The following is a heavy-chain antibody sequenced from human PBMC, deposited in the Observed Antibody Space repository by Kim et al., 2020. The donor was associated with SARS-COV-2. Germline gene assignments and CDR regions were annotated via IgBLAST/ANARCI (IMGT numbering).Heavy chain of an antibody. V-gene: IGHV4-34*01. Sequence: SETLSLTCAVYGGSFSGYYWSWIRQPPGKGLEWIGEINHSGSTNYNPSLESRVTISVDTSKNQFSLKLSSVTAADTAVYYCARASRTYYYDSSGRTTGYYGMDVWGQGTTVTVSS. CDR1: GGSFSGYY. CDR2: INHSGST. CDR3: ARASRTYYYDSSGRTTGYYGMDV. D-gene: IGHD3-22*01. J-gene: IGHJ6*02.